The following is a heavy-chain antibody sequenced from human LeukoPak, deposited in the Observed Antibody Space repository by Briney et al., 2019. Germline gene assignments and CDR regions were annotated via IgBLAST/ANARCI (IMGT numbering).Heavy chain of an antibody. V-gene: IGHV4-39*01. Sequence: SETLSLTCTISGDSISSSSYYWGWIRQPPGKGLEWIGSIYYSGSTYYNPSLTSRLTISVDTSKNQFSLNLSSVTAADTAVYYCARHFYVWGSYRPHFDSWGQGTLVTVSS. CDR3: ARHFYVWGSYRPHFDS. CDR1: GDSISSSSYY. D-gene: IGHD3-16*02. CDR2: IYYSGST. J-gene: IGHJ4*02.